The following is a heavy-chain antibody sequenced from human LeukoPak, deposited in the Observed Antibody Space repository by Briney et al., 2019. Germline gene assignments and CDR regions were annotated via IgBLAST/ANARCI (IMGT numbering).Heavy chain of an antibody. CDR2: ISAYNGNT. J-gene: IGHJ4*02. Sequence: ASVKVSCKASGCTFTSYGISWVRQAPGQGLEWMGWISAYNGNTNYAQKLQGRVTMTTDTSTSTAYMELRSLRSDDTAVYYCARVVGASSKYYFDCWGQGTLVTVSS. D-gene: IGHD1-26*01. CDR1: GCTFTSYG. V-gene: IGHV1-18*01. CDR3: ARVVGASSKYYFDC.